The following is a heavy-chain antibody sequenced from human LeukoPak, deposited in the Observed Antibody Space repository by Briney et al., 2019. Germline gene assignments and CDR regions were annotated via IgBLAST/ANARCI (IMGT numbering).Heavy chain of an antibody. CDR1: GYTLTELS. D-gene: IGHD6-19*01. V-gene: IGHV1-24*01. J-gene: IGHJ5*02. CDR2: FDPEDGET. Sequence: ASVKVSFNGSGYTLTELSIHLVRQGPGKGLEWMGSFDPEDGETIYAQKLQGRVTMTEDTSTNTAYMELSRLRSEDTAVYYCATRYSSGWTGWFDPWGQGTLVTVSS. CDR3: ATRYSSGWTGWFDP.